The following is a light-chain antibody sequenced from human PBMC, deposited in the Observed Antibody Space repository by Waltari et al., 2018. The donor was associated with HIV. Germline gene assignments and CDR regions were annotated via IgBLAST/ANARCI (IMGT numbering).Light chain of an antibody. CDR3: AAWDDSLNGRWV. J-gene: IGLJ3*02. CDR2: SNN. Sequence: QSVLPQPPSASGTPGQRVTISCSGSSSNIGSNTVNWYQQLPGTAPKLLSYSNNQRPSGVPDRFSGSKSGTSASLAISGLQSEDEADYYCAAWDDSLNGRWVFGGGTKLTVL. V-gene: IGLV1-44*01. CDR1: SSNIGSNT.